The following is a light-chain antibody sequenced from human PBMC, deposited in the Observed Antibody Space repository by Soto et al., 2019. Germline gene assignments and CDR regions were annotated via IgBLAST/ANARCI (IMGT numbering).Light chain of an antibody. CDR2: EVS. J-gene: IGLJ2*01. CDR3: SSYTSSSTAV. Sequence: QSALTQPASVSGSPGQSITISCTGTSSDVGGYNYVSWYQQHPGKAPKLMIYEVSNRPSGVSNRFSGSKSGNTASLTISGVQAEGEADYYCSSYTSSSTAVFGGGTKLTVL. V-gene: IGLV2-14*01. CDR1: SSDVGGYNY.